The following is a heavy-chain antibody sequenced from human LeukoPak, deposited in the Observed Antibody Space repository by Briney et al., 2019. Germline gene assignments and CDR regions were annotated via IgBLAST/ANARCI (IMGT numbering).Heavy chain of an antibody. J-gene: IGHJ4*02. CDR3: AREGTGTQALDY. CDR2: IWYDGSNK. Sequence: PGGSLRLSCAASGFTFSSYGMHWVRQAPGKGLEWVAVIWYDGSNKYYADSVKGRFTISRDNSKNTLYLQMNSLRAEDTAVYYCAREGTGTQALDYWGQGTLVTVSS. CDR1: GFTFSSYG. D-gene: IGHD1-1*01. V-gene: IGHV3-33*01.